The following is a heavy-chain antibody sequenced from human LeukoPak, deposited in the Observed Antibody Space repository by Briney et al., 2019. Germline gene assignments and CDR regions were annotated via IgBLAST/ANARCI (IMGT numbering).Heavy chain of an antibody. CDR1: GFTFSSYS. V-gene: IGHV3-21*04. J-gene: IGHJ1*01. Sequence: GGSLRLSCAASGFTFSSYSMNWVRQAPGKGLEWVSSISSSSSYIYYADSVKGRFTISRDNSKNTLYLQMNSLRAEDTAVYYCANLRTPVTTARSYLGGQGTLVTVSS. CDR3: ANLRTPVTTARSYL. D-gene: IGHD4-17*01. CDR2: ISSSSSYI.